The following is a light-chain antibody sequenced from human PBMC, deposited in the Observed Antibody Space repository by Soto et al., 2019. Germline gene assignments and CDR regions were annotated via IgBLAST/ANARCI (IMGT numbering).Light chain of an antibody. V-gene: IGLV2-23*02. Sequence: QSALTQPASVSGSPGQSITISCTGSSSDIGSYDFVSWYQQYPGKAPKLAIFEVNKRHSGISDRFSGAKAGNTASLTISGLQADDEAVYYCCAYAGSSTLVFGGGTKLTVL. CDR2: EVN. CDR1: SSDIGSYDF. CDR3: CAYAGSSTLV. J-gene: IGLJ2*01.